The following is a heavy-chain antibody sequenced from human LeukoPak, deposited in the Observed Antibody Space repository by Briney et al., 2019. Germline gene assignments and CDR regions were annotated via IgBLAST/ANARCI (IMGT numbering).Heavy chain of an antibody. CDR3: AKEKNSYSSSSGQGY. J-gene: IGHJ4*02. CDR2: IRYEESNK. CDR1: GFTFSSYG. D-gene: IGHD6-6*01. V-gene: IGHV3-30*02. Sequence: GGSLRHSCAPSGFTFSSYGMHSVRQAPGKGLERVAVIRYEESNKEYEDSLKGRLTISRDNSKNTLYLQMTGLRGDDTAVYYCAKEKNSYSSSSGQGYWGQGTLVTVSS.